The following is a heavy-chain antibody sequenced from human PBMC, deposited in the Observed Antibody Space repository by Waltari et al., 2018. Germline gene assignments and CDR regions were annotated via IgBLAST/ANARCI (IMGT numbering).Heavy chain of an antibody. CDR1: GGSISSYY. J-gene: IGHJ4*02. CDR2: IYYSGST. D-gene: IGHD6-6*01. V-gene: IGHV4-59*01. CDR3: ASLSSSSFDY. Sequence: QVQLQESGPGLVKPSATLSLTCTVTGGSISSYYWSWIRQPPGKGLEWIGYIYYSGSTNYNPSLKSRVTISVDTSKNQFSLKLSSVTAADTAVYYCASLSSSSFDYWGQGTLVTVSS.